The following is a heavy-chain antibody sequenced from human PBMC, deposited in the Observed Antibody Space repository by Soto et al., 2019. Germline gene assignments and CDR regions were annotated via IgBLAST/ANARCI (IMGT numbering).Heavy chain of an antibody. CDR3: ARDYTIDY. Sequence: GGSLRLSCAASGFTFSSYAMHWVRQAPGKGLEWVANIKQDGSEKYYVDSVKGRFTISRDNTKNSVYLQMNSLRGEDTAVYYCARDYTIDYWGQGTLVTVSS. J-gene: IGHJ4*02. CDR2: IKQDGSEK. CDR1: GFTFSSYA. D-gene: IGHD2-2*02. V-gene: IGHV3-7*01.